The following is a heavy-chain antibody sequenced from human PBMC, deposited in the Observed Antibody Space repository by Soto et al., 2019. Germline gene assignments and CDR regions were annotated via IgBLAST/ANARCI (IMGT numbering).Heavy chain of an antibody. J-gene: IGHJ6*02. CDR1: GYSFSTHS. D-gene: IGHD1-1*01. CDR2: INGGNGNT. V-gene: IGHV1-3*01. CDR3: ARGKGMEENYYYYGMDV. Sequence: ASVKVSCKASGYSFSTHSMHWVRQAPGQGLEWMGWINGGNGNTKYSQKFRDRVTITRDASASTGYMELSSLRSEDTAVYYCARGKGMEENYYYYGMDVWGQGATVTVSS.